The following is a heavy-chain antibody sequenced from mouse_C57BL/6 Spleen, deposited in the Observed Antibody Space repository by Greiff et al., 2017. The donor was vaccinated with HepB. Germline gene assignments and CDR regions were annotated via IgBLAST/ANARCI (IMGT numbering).Heavy chain of an antibody. CDR2: INPNNGGT. CDR1: GYTFTDYY. CDR3: ARGWDMGLRL. Sequence: VQLQQSGPELVKPGASVKISCKASGYTFTDYYMNWVKQSHGKSLEWIGDINPNNGGTSYNQKFKGKATLTVDKSSSTAYMELRSLTSEDSAVYYCARGWDMGLRLWGQGTTLTVSS. J-gene: IGHJ2*01. V-gene: IGHV1-26*01. D-gene: IGHD2-4*01.